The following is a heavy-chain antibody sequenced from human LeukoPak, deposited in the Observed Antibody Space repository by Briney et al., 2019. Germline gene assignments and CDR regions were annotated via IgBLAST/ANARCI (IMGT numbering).Heavy chain of an antibody. Sequence: PGGSLRLSCAASGFTFSSYAMNWVRQAPGKGLEWVSGISDSGGSIYYADSVKGRFTISRDNSKNTLYLQMNSLRAEDTAVYYCARDFGPYYDILTGYYNTDYFDYWGQGTLVTVSS. D-gene: IGHD3-9*01. CDR2: ISDSGGSI. V-gene: IGHV3-23*01. CDR1: GFTFSSYA. CDR3: ARDFGPYYDILTGYYNTDYFDY. J-gene: IGHJ4*02.